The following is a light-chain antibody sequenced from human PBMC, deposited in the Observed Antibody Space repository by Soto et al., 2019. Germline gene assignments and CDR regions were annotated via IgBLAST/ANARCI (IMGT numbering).Light chain of an antibody. V-gene: IGKV3-20*01. CDR1: QSVSSYY. CDR2: AAS. Sequence: EIVLTKSPGTLSLSQRDRAPLSCSASQSVSSYYLAWYQQKPGQAPRLLIYAASSRATGIPDRFSGGGSGTDFTLTISRLEPEDFAVYYCQQCGSSLWTFGQGAKVDIK. J-gene: IGKJ1*01. CDR3: QQCGSSLWT.